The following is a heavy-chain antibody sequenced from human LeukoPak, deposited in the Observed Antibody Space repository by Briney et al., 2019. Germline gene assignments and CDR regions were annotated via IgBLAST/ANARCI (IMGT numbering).Heavy chain of an antibody. CDR3: AKLPGEHDY. D-gene: IGHD3-10*01. CDR1: GFPFSSFA. Sequence: PGGSLRLSCAASGFPFSSFAMSWVRQAPGKGLEWVSSITGNGDNSFHADSVKGRFTISRDNSKNTLYLQMNSLRAEDTAVYYCAKLPGEHDYWGQGTLVTVSS. CDR2: ITGNGDNS. V-gene: IGHV3-23*01. J-gene: IGHJ4*02.